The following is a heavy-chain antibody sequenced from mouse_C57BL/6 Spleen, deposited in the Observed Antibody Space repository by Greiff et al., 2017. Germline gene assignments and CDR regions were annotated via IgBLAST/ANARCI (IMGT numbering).Heavy chain of an antibody. CDR1: GYTFTSYT. J-gene: IGHJ4*01. V-gene: IGHV1-4*01. CDR2: INPSSGYT. CDR3: ARYGGLLQGDYAMDY. Sequence: VQLQQSGAELARPGASVKMSCKASGYTFTSYTMHWVKQRPGQGLEWIGYINPSSGYTKYNQKFKDKATLTADKSSSTAYMQLSSLTSEDSAVYYCARYGGLLQGDYAMDYWGQGTSVTVSS. D-gene: IGHD2-3*01.